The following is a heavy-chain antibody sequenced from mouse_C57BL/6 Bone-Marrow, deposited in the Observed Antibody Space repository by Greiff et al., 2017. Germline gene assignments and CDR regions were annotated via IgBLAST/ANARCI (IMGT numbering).Heavy chain of an antibody. CDR2: IYPSDSET. CDR3: ARSGGCDVWFAY. J-gene: IGHJ3*01. Sequence: QVQLQQPGAELVRPGSSVKLSCKASGYTFTSYWMDWVKQRPGQGLEWIGNIYPSDSETHYNQKFKDKATLTVDKSSSTAYMQLSSLTSEDSAVYYGARSGGCDVWFAYWGQGTLVTVSA. D-gene: IGHD3-2*02. V-gene: IGHV1-61*01. CDR1: GYTFTSYW.